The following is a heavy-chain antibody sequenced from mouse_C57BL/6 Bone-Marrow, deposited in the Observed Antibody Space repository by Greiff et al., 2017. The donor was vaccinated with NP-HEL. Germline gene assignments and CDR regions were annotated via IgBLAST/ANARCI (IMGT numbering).Heavy chain of an antibody. Sequence: VQLQQSGAELARPGASVKLSCKASGYTFTSYGISWVKQRTGQGLEWIGEIYPRSGNTYYNEKFKGKATLTADKSSSTAYMELRSLTSEDSAVYFCASYSFAYWGQGALVTVSA. CDR2: IYPRSGNT. CDR3: ASYSFAY. J-gene: IGHJ3*01. V-gene: IGHV1-81*01. CDR1: GYTFTSYG. D-gene: IGHD2-1*01.